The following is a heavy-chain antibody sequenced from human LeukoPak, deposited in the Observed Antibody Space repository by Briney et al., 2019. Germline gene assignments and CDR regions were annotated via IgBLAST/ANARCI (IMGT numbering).Heavy chain of an antibody. V-gene: IGHV1-24*01. CDR1: GGTFSSYA. CDR3: AILYSGSYYFDY. J-gene: IGHJ4*02. CDR2: FDPEDGET. Sequence: ASVKVSCKVSGGTFSSYAISWVRQAPGKGLEWMGGFDPEDGETIYAQKFQGRVTMTEDTSTDTAYMELSSLRSEDTAVYYCAILYSGSYYFDYWGQGTLVTVSS. D-gene: IGHD1-26*01.